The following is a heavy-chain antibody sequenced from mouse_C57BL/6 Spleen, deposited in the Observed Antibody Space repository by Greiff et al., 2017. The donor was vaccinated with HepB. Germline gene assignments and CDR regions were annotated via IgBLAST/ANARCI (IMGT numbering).Heavy chain of an antibody. CDR1: GFTFSSYA. CDR2: ISSGGDYI. J-gene: IGHJ4*01. CDR3: TRVVAYYYAMDY. V-gene: IGHV5-9-1*02. Sequence: DVHLVESGEGLVKPGGSLKLSCAASGFTFSSYAMSWVRQTPEKRLEWVAYISSGGDYIYYADTVKGRFTISRDNARNTLYLQMSSLKSEDTAMYYCTRVVAYYYAMDYWGQGTSVTVSS. D-gene: IGHD1-1*01.